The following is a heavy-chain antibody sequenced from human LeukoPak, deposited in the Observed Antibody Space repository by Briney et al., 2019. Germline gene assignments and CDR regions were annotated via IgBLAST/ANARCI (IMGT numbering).Heavy chain of an antibody. CDR2: INPTGGST. CDR1: GYTFTSYA. V-gene: IGHV1-46*01. Sequence: ASVKVSCKASGYTFTSYAMHWVRQAPGQGLEWMGIINPTGGSTTYAQKFQGRVTMTRDTSTSTVYMELSSLRSDDTAVYYCARTAARRFDYWGQGTLVTVSS. D-gene: IGHD6-6*01. CDR3: ARTAARRFDY. J-gene: IGHJ4*02.